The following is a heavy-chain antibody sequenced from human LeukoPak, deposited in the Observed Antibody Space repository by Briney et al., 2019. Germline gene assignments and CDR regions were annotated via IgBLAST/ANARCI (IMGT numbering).Heavy chain of an antibody. V-gene: IGHV5-51*01. D-gene: IGHD2-2*03. CDR1: GCGFTRKW. J-gene: IGHJ4*02. CDR3: ARHVDIGGLLDY. CDR2: IYPGDSER. Sequence: GEPLQISYKGSGCGFTRKWIARVRGRPGKGQGRMGIIYPGDSERRYSPPFQGQVTFSVDKSTNSAFLQWSRLKASHTAMHFCARHVDIGGLLDYWGQGTLVTVSS.